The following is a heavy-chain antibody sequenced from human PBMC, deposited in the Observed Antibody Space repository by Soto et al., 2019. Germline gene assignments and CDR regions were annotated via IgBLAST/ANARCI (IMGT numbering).Heavy chain of an antibody. CDR1: GGSISSYY. V-gene: IGHV4-59*08. D-gene: IGHD2-15*01. CDR3: ARTLGYCSGDSCYHTLGEI. CDR2: IYYSGST. J-gene: IGHJ3*02. Sequence: SETLSLTCTVSGGSISSYYWSWIRQPPGKGLEWIGYIYYSGSTNYNPSLKSRVTISVDTSKNQFSLKLSSVTAADTAVYYCARTLGYCSGDSCYHTLGEIWGQGTMVTVSS.